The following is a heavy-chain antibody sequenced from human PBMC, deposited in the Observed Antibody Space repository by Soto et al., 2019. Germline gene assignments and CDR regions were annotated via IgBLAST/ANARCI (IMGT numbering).Heavy chain of an antibody. Sequence: PGGSLRLSCAASGFTFSGFSMNWVRQAPGKGLEWVSSVTSSPSSMFYADSVKGRFTISRDDAKDSLFLRMNSLRADDTAVYYCAREADFASSGYVLDYWGLGTLVTVSS. D-gene: IGHD3-22*01. V-gene: IGHV3-21*01. J-gene: IGHJ4*02. CDR2: VTSSPSSM. CDR3: AREADFASSGYVLDY. CDR1: GFTFSGFS.